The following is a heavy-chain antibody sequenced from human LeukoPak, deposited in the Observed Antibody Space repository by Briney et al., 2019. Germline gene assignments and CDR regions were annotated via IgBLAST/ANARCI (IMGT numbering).Heavy chain of an antibody. D-gene: IGHD3-10*01. CDR3: ARQTRDGSGSRGYSFDF. CDR1: GYSFSNYC. V-gene: IGHV5-10-1*01. J-gene: IGHJ4*02. CDR2: IDPSDSYT. Sequence: GESLKISCKGSGYSFSNYCISWVRQMPGKGLEWMGRIDPSDSYTNYSPSFQGHVTISADKSISTAYLQWSSLKASDTAMYYCARQTRDGSGSRGYSFDFWGQGTLVTVSS.